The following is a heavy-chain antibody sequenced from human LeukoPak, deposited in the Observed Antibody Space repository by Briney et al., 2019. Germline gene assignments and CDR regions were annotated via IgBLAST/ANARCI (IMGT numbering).Heavy chain of an antibody. D-gene: IGHD2-2*01. V-gene: IGHV1-2*02. Sequence: ASVTVSCKASGYTFTGYYMHWVRQAPGQGLEWMGWINPNSGGTNYAQKFQGRVTMTRDTSISTAYMELSRLRSDDTAVYYCARGRVYCSSTSCFFTFGMDVWGQGTTVTVSS. CDR3: ARGRVYCSSTSCFFTFGMDV. J-gene: IGHJ6*02. CDR1: GYTFTGYY. CDR2: INPNSGGT.